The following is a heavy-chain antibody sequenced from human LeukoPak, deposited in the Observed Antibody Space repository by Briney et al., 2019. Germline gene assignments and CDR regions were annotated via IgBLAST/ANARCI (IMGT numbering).Heavy chain of an antibody. J-gene: IGHJ6*03. CDR2: MNPNSGNT. CDR1: GYTFTSYD. V-gene: IGHV1-8*01. CDR3: AREWIHGGSGSSDYYMDV. D-gene: IGHD3-10*01. Sequence: ASVKVSCKASGYTFTSYDINRVRQATGQGLEWMGWMNPNSGNTGYAQKFQGRVTMTRNTSISTAYMELSSLRSEDTAVYYCAREWIHGGSGSSDYYMDVWGKGTTVTVSS.